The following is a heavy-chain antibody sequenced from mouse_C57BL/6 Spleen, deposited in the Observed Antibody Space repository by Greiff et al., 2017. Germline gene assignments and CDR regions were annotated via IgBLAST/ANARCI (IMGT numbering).Heavy chain of an antibody. CDR2: IWRGGST. CDR1: GFSLTSYG. CDR3: AKNHYDGYLYYAMDY. D-gene: IGHD2-3*01. Sequence: VQLQQSGPGLVQPSQSLSITCTVSGFSLTSYGVHWVRQSPGKGLEWLGVIWRGGSTDYNAAFMSRLSITKDNSKRQVFFKMNSLQANDTAIYYCAKNHYDGYLYYAMDYWGQGTSVTVSS. V-gene: IGHV2-5*01. J-gene: IGHJ4*01.